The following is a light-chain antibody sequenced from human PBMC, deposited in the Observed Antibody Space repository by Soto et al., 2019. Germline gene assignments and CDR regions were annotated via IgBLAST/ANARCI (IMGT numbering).Light chain of an antibody. CDR2: AAI. J-gene: IGKJ1*01. V-gene: IGKV1-39*01. CDR1: QSIRTF. Sequence: DIQMTQSPSSLSASVGDRVTVTCRASQSIRTFLNWYQQRPGKAPNLLIYAAINMQGGVPSRFSGNGSGSDVALTISSLQPEDFATYYCQQSINTPQTFGQGTKVEIK. CDR3: QQSINTPQT.